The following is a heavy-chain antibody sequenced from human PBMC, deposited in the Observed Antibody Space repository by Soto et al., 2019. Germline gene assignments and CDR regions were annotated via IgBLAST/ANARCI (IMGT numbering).Heavy chain of an antibody. CDR2: IWYDGSNK. V-gene: IGHV3-33*01. CDR1: GFTFSSYG. Sequence: QVQLVESGGGVVQPGRSLRLSCAASGFTFSSYGMHWVCQAPGKGLEWVAVIWYDGSNKYYADSVKGRFTISRDNSKNTLYLQMNSLRAEDTAVYYCARDESPMNRPAAFDIWGQGTMVTVSS. J-gene: IGHJ3*02. CDR3: ARDESPMNRPAAFDI.